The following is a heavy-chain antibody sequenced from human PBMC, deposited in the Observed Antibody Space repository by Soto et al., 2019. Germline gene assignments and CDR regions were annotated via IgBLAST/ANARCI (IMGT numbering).Heavy chain of an antibody. J-gene: IGHJ4*02. CDR1: GFAVSSYS. CDR2: MSFDGNSK. CDR3: TRGRSMIANDDFEY. Sequence: GGSLRLSCAASGFAVSSYSMHWVRQAPGKGLEWVAAMSFDGNSKYFADSVKGRFKISRDTSKNTWSLEMESLAVEDSALYHCTRGRSMIANDDFEYWGQGTQVTVSS. D-gene: IGHD2-21*01. V-gene: IGHV3-30-3*01.